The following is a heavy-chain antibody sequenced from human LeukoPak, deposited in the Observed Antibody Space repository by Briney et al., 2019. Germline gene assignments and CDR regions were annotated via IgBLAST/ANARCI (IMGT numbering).Heavy chain of an antibody. D-gene: IGHD3-22*01. CDR1: GYTLTELS. CDR3: ATAYYDSSGYYYVDYFDY. Sequence: ASVKVSCKVSGYTLTELSMHWVRQAPGKGLEWMGGFDPEDGETIYAQKFQGRVTMTEDTSTDTAYMELSSLRSEDTAVYYCATAYYDSSGYYYVDYFDYWSQGTLVTVSS. CDR2: FDPEDGET. V-gene: IGHV1-24*01. J-gene: IGHJ4*02.